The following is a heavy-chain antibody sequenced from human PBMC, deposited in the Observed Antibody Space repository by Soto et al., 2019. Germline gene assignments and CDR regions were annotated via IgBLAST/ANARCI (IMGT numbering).Heavy chain of an antibody. V-gene: IGHV4-31*03. CDR1: GGSISSGGYY. CDR2: IYYSGST. CDR3: ARGPDIVATIPIYYYGMDV. D-gene: IGHD5-12*01. J-gene: IGHJ6*02. Sequence: QVQLQESGPGLVKPSQTLSLTCTVSGGSISSGGYYWSWIRQHPGKGLEWIGYIYYSGSTYYNPSLKSRVTISVDTSKNQFSLKLSSVTAADTAVYCCARGPDIVATIPIYYYGMDVWGQGTTVTVSS.